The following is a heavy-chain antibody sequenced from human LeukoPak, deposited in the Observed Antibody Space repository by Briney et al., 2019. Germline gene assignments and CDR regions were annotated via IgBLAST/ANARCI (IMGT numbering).Heavy chain of an antibody. CDR3: ASGVAAAGTESY. CDR1: GLTYYVYY. D-gene: IGHD6-13*01. V-gene: IGHV3-11*01. Sequence: GGPVSLSCAACGLTYYVYYASWIRQAPGKGLEGVSYISSSGSTIYYADSEKGRFTISRDNAKNSLYLQMNSLRAEDTAVYYCASGVAAAGTESYCGQGTLVSASS. J-gene: IGHJ4*02. CDR2: ISSSGSTI.